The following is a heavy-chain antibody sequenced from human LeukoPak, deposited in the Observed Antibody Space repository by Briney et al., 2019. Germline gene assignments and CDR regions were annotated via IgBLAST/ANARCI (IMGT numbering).Heavy chain of an antibody. CDR2: IGNSGSTI. CDR1: GFTFSDYY. J-gene: IGHJ3*02. Sequence: GGSLRLSCAASGFTFSDYYMSWIRQAPGKGLEWVSYIGNSGSTIYYADSVKGRFTISRDNAKNSLYLQMNSLRAEDTALYYCAKDYRMIAFGGVIGIDAFDIWGQGTMVTVSS. CDR3: AKDYRMIAFGGVIGIDAFDI. V-gene: IGHV3-11*01. D-gene: IGHD3-16*02.